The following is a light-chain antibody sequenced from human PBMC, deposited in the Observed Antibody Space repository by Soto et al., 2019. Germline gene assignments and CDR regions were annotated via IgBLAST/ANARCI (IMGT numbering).Light chain of an antibody. CDR3: QQYNSYTWT. CDR2: DAS. V-gene: IGKV1-5*01. J-gene: IGKJ1*01. CDR1: QSISSW. Sequence: DIQMTQSPSTLSASVGDRVTITCRASQSISSWLAWYQQKPGKAPKLLIYDASSLESGVPSRFSGSGSGTEFTRNSSSRQPDDFANYYFQQYNSYTWTFGQGTQVEIK.